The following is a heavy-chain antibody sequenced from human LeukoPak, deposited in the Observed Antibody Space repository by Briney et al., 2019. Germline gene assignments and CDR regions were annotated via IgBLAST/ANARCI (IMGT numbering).Heavy chain of an antibody. CDR2: VSYSGST. V-gene: IGHV4-31*03. J-gene: IGHJ5*02. CDR3: ARDPRGDITGTTFDR. CDR1: GGSITSGRYH. Sequence: SQTLSLTCTLSGGSITSGRYHWTWIRQHPQRGLEWIGYVSYSGSTNYNSSLKSRLTISADTSKNQFYLRLTSVTAADTAVYYCARDPRGDITGTTFDRWGQGTLVTVSS. D-gene: IGHD1-20*01.